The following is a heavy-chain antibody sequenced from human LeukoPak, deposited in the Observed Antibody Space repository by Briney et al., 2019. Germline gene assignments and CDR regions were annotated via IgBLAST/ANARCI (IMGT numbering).Heavy chain of an antibody. J-gene: IGHJ4*02. CDR2: INPNSGGT. CDR1: GYTFTGYY. V-gene: IGHV1-2*02. Sequence: ASVKVSCKASGYTFTGYYMHWVRQAPGQGLEWMRWINPNSGGTNYAQKFQGRVTMTRDTSISTAYMELSRLRSDDTAVYYCARELATVTTLVFDYWGQGTLVTVSS. CDR3: ARELATVTTLVFDY. D-gene: IGHD4-17*01.